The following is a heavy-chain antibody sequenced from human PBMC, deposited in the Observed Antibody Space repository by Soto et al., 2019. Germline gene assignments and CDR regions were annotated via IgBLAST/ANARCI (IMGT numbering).Heavy chain of an antibody. CDR3: ARDRPLYYGMDV. V-gene: IGHV3-21*01. CDR1: GFTFSSYS. J-gene: IGHJ6*02. Sequence: PGGSLRLSCAASGFTFSSYSMNWVRQAPGKGLEWVSSISSSSSYIYYADSVKGRFTISRDNAKNSLYLQMNSLRAEDTAVYYCARDRPLYYGMDVWGQGTTVTVSS. CDR2: ISSSSSYI.